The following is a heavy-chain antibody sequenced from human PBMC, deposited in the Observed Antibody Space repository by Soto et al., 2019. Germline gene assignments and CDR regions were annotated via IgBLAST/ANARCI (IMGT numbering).Heavy chain of an antibody. CDR1: GGSISSGGYS. Sequence: QLQLQESGSGLVKPSQTLSLTCAVSGGSISSGGYSWSWIRQPPGKGLEWIGYIYHSGRTYYNPSLKSRRTIPVNRSRNQFSLKLRSVTAADPAVYYRASGWVTTLHYWGRGTQVTVSS. D-gene: IGHD4-17*01. V-gene: IGHV4-30-2*01. CDR3: ASGWVTTLHY. J-gene: IGHJ4*02. CDR2: IYHSGRT.